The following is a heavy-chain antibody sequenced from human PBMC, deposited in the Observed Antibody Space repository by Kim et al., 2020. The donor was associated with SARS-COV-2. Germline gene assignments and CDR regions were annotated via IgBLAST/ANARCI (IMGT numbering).Heavy chain of an antibody. J-gene: IGHJ5*02. CDR2: IIPIFGTA. CDR3: ARDLAGSSPPGFDH. D-gene: IGHD1-1*01. Sequence: SVKVSCKASGGTFSSYAISWVRQAPGQGLEWMGGIIPIFGTANYAQKFQGRVTITADESTSTACMELSSLRSEDTAVYYCARDLAGSSPPGFDHWGQGTLVTVSS. CDR1: GGTFSSYA. V-gene: IGHV1-69*13.